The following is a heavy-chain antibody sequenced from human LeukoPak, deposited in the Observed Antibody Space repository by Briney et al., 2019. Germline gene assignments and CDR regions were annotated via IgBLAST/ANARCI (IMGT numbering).Heavy chain of an antibody. D-gene: IGHD1-7*01. Sequence: ASVKVSCKASGGTFSSYAISWVRQAPGQGLEWMGGIIPIFGTANYAQKFQGRVTMTEDTSTDTAYMELSSLRSEDTAVYYCATDGRLGTGTTGYWGQGTLVTVSS. J-gene: IGHJ4*02. CDR1: GGTFSSYA. V-gene: IGHV1-69*06. CDR2: IIPIFGTA. CDR3: ATDGRLGTGTTGY.